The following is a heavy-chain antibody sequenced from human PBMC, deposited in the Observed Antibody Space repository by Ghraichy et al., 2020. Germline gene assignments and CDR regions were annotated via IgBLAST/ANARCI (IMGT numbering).Heavy chain of an antibody. D-gene: IGHD3-9*01. V-gene: IGHV3-74*01. CDR1: GFTFSSYW. Sequence: LSLTCAASGFTFSSYWMHWVRQAPGKGLVWVSRINSDGSSTSYADSVKGRFTISRDNAKNTLYLQMNSLRAEDTAVYYCARDSRYYDILTGYYGMVIGGMDVWGQGTTVTVSS. J-gene: IGHJ6*02. CDR3: ARDSRYYDILTGYYGMVIGGMDV. CDR2: INSDGSST.